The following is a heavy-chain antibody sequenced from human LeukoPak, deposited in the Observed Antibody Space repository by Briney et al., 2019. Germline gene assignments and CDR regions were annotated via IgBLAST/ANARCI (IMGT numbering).Heavy chain of an antibody. Sequence: PSETLSLTCAVSGGSISSGGYSWSWIRQPPGKGLEWIGYIYHSGSTYYNPSLKSRVTISVDRSKNQFSLKLSSVTAADTAVYYCARGWGCSGGSCYFDYWGQGTLVTVSS. J-gene: IGHJ4*02. CDR2: IYHSGST. CDR3: ARGWGCSGGSCYFDY. V-gene: IGHV4-30-2*01. D-gene: IGHD2-15*01. CDR1: GGSISSGGYS.